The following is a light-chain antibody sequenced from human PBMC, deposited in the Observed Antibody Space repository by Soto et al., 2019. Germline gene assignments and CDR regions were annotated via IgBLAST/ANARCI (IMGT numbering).Light chain of an antibody. CDR3: CSPWV. V-gene: IGLV2-23*01. CDR1: SRNIGYYNL. CDR2: EGN. J-gene: IGLJ3*02. Sequence: QSALTQPASVSGSPGQSITISCTGTSRNIGYYNLVSWYQQHPGKAPKLIIYEGNKRPSGVSNRFSGSKSGNTASLTISGLQAEDEADYYCCSPWVFGGGTQLTVL.